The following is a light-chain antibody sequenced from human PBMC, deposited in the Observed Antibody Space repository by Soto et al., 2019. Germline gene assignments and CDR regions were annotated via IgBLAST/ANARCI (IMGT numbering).Light chain of an antibody. Sequence: EIVLTQSPGTLSLSPGERATLSCRASESVSSSYLAWYQQKPGQAPRLLIYGASSRATGIPDRFSGSGSGTDFTLTISRLEPEDFALYYCHQYGSSPYTFGKGTKLEIK. J-gene: IGKJ2*01. CDR1: ESVSSSY. CDR2: GAS. V-gene: IGKV3-20*01. CDR3: HQYGSSPYT.